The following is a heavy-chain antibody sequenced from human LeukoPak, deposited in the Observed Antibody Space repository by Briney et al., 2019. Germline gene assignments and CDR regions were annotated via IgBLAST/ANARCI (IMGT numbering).Heavy chain of an antibody. J-gene: IGHJ4*02. Sequence: GGSLRLSCVASGFTFSDAWMAWVRRAPGKGLEWVANIKEDGGVKNYVDSVRGRFTISRDNAKKSLFLQMNSLRAEDTAVYYCARGRFDYWGQGTLVTVSS. CDR3: ARGRFDY. CDR2: IKEDGGVK. CDR1: GFTFSDAW. V-gene: IGHV3-7*01.